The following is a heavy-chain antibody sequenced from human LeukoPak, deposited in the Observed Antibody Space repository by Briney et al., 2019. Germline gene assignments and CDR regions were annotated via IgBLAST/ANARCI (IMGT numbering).Heavy chain of an antibody. CDR1: GGSLSGYY. J-gene: IGHJ6*02. Sequence: SETLSLTCAVYGGSLSGYYWSWIRQPPGKGLEWIGEINHSGSTNYNPSLKSRVTISVDTSKNQFSLKLSSVTAADTAVYYCARGRNRYYYYGMDVWGQGTTVTVSS. CDR2: INHSGST. CDR3: ARGRNRYYYYGMDV. V-gene: IGHV4-34*01.